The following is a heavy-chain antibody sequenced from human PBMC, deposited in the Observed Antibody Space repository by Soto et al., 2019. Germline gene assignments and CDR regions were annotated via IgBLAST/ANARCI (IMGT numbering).Heavy chain of an antibody. Sequence: PGGAPRLSCAASPFTFRGFSIHRGRPAPGKGGGWGASILYEGGKESFGDSGKGRFAVSRDKSKNTLFLPGDSLRPEGTAVYYCARYCNGGACYPASFDYWGQGPQVTVSS. CDR3: ARYCNGGACYPASFDY. CDR1: PFTFRGFS. V-gene: IGHV3-30*09. CDR2: ILYEGGKE. D-gene: IGHD2-15*01. J-gene: IGHJ4*02.